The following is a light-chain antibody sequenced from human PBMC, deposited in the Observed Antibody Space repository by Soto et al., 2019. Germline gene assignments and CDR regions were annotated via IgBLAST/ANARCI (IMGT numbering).Light chain of an antibody. V-gene: IGKV3-20*01. CDR1: QSVSSNY. J-gene: IGKJ1*01. CDR2: GAF. CDR3: QQYNNWPWT. Sequence: DIVLTQSPGTLSLSPGDRATLSCRASQSVSSNYLAWYQQEPGQAPRLLIYGAFKRATGIPDRFSGSGSGTDFTLTISSLQSEDFAVYYCQQYNNWPWTFGQGTKVDIK.